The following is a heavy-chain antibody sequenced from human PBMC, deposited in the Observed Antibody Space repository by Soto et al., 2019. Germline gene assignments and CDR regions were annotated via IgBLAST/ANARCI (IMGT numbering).Heavy chain of an antibody. V-gene: IGHV4-59*01. CDR3: ARGSFSLLSWYFDL. D-gene: IGHD1-26*01. J-gene: IGHJ2*01. CDR1: GGSISNDY. Sequence: QVQLQESGPRLVKPSETLSLTCTVSGGSISNDYWSWIRQPPGKGLEWIGYMYYSGSTNYNPSLKCLVPIPIITSKIQFSLTLSSVTAADTAVYYCARGSFSLLSWYFDLWGRGTLVTVSS. CDR2: MYYSGST.